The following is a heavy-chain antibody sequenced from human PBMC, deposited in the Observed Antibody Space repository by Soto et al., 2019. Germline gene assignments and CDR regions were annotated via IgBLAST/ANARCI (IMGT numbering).Heavy chain of an antibody. J-gene: IGHJ6*02. CDR1: GFIFSRHG. CDR3: AKDRGSYDIWSGTQRYYAMDV. CDR2: SSYDGSNT. D-gene: IGHD3-3*01. Sequence: QGQLVESGGGVVQPGTSLRLSCAASGFIFSRHGMHWVRQAPGKGLEWVAFSSYDGSNTYYADSVKGRFTISRDNPKTTLFLEMNILRANDTALYFCAKDRGSYDIWSGTQRYYAMDVWGQGATVTVSS. V-gene: IGHV3-30*18.